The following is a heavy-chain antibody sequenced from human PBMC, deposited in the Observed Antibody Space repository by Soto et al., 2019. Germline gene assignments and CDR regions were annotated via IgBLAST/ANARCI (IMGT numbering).Heavy chain of an antibody. Sequence: GGSLRLSCAASGFTFSSYAMSWVRQAPGKGLEWVSAISGSGGSTYYADSVKGRFTISRDNSKNTLYLQMNSLRAEDTAVYHCAKRYCSGGSCYSSYFDYWGQGTLVTVSS. V-gene: IGHV3-23*01. CDR3: AKRYCSGGSCYSSYFDY. CDR1: GFTFSSYA. CDR2: ISGSGGST. J-gene: IGHJ4*02. D-gene: IGHD2-15*01.